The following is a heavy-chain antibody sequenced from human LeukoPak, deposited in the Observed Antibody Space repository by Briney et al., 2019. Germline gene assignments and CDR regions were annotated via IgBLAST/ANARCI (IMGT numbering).Heavy chain of an antibody. D-gene: IGHD4-11*01. Sequence: SETLSLTCTVSGGSISSSSYYWGWIRQPPGKGLEWIGSIYYSGSTYYNPSLKSRVTISVDRSKNQFSLKLSSVTAADTAVYYCAGGLSNFVDYWGQGTLVTVSS. CDR2: IYYSGST. CDR1: GGSISSSSYY. V-gene: IGHV4-39*07. J-gene: IGHJ4*02. CDR3: AGGLSNFVDY.